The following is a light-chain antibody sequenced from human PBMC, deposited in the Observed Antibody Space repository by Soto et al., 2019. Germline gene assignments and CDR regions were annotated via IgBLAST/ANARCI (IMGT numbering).Light chain of an antibody. CDR2: DVS. V-gene: IGLV2-14*01. CDR1: SSDVGGYNY. CDR3: SSYTSSSTLYV. J-gene: IGLJ1*01. Sequence: QSVLTQPASVSGSPGQSITISCTGTSSDVGGYNYVSWYQQHPGKPPKLMIYDVSNRPSGVSNRFSGSKSGNTASLTISGLQTEYEADYYCSSYTSSSTLYVFVTGTKVTVL.